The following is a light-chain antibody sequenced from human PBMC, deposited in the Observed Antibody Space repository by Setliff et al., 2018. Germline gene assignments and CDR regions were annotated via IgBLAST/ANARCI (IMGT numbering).Light chain of an antibody. CDR2: DVS. J-gene: IGLJ1*01. Sequence: QSALTQPRSVSGSPGQSVTISCTGTNSDVGGYKYVSWYQQHPGKAPRFMIYDVSKRPSGVPDRFSGSKSGNTASLTISGLQAVDEADYYCCSYAGIYTYVFGSGTKVTVL. V-gene: IGLV2-11*01. CDR1: NSDVGGYKY. CDR3: CSYAGIYTYV.